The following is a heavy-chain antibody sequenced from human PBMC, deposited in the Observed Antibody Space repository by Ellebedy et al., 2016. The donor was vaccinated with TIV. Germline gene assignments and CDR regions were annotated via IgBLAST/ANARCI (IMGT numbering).Heavy chain of an antibody. D-gene: IGHD4-17*01. Sequence: GGSLRLXCAASGFTFSSYAMSWVRQAPGKGLEWVANIKQDGSEKYYVDSVKGRFTISRDNAKNSLYLQMNSLRAEDTAVYYCARYGTTVTTFHYYYYMDVWGKGTTVTVSS. J-gene: IGHJ6*03. CDR2: IKQDGSEK. CDR3: ARYGTTVTTFHYYYYMDV. V-gene: IGHV3-7*01. CDR1: GFTFSSYA.